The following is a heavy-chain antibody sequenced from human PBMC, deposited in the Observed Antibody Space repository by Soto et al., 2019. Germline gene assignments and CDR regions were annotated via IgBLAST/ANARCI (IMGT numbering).Heavy chain of an antibody. V-gene: IGHV3-23*01. CDR1: GFTFSSYA. CDR2: ISGSGGST. D-gene: IGHD4-4*01. Sequence: EVQLLESGGGLVQPGGSLRLSCAASGFTFSSYAMSWVRQAPGKGLEWVSAISGSGGSTYYADSVKGRFTISRDNSKNTLYLQMNSLRAEDTAVYYCAKEWDYSNYVPSSCMDVWGQGTTVTVSS. CDR3: AKEWDYSNYVPSSCMDV. J-gene: IGHJ6*02.